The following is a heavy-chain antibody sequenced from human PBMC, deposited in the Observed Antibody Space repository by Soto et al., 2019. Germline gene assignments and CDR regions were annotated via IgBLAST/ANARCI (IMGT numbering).Heavy chain of an antibody. J-gene: IGHJ4*02. V-gene: IGHV5-51*01. Sequence: GESLKISCRASGYSFTAYWIAWVRQMPGKGLEWMGIIYPGDSDTRYSPSFQGQVTISADKSISTAYLQWSSLKASDTAMYYCASLLNTATFTDPDYWGQGTLVTVSS. D-gene: IGHD5-18*01. CDR1: GYSFTAYW. CDR2: IYPGDSDT. CDR3: ASLLNTATFTDPDY.